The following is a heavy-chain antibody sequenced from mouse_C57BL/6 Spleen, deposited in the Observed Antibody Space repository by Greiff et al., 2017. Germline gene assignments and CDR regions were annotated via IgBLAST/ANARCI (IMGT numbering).Heavy chain of an antibody. D-gene: IGHD1-1*01. CDR1: GFTFSSYG. J-gene: IGHJ2*01. CDR3: AREGECYGSYYFGY. Sequence: DVQLVEPGGDLVKPGGSLKLSCEASGFTFSSYGMSWVRQTPDKRLEWVVTISRGGSYTYYPDSVKGRCTISRDKAKNTLYLQMSSLKSEDTAVYYCAREGECYGSYYFGYWGQGTTLTVSS. V-gene: IGHV5-6*01. CDR2: ISRGGSYT.